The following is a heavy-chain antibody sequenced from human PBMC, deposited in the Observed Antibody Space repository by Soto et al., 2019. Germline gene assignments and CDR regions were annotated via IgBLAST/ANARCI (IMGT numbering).Heavy chain of an antibody. Sequence: PSQTLSLTCAISGDSVSSNSAAWNWIRQSPSRGLEWLGRTYYRSKWYNDYAVSVKSRITINPDTSKNQFSLQLNSVTPEDTAVYYCARDVRVGLFGVVVYYYYGMDVWGQGTTVTVSS. CDR1: GDSVSSNSAA. J-gene: IGHJ6*02. V-gene: IGHV6-1*01. CDR3: ARDVRVGLFGVVVYYYYGMDV. D-gene: IGHD2-2*01. CDR2: TYYRSKWYN.